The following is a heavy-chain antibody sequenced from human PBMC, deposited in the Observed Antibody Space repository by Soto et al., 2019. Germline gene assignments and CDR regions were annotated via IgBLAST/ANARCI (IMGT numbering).Heavy chain of an antibody. Sequence: EVQLLESGGGLVQPGGSLRLSCAASGFSFSSHAMSWVRQAPGKGLEWVSGISDSGGTTYYAESVKGRFTISRDNSKNTLYLQMNSLRAEDTAIYYCAKHLIAAAGTFTYWCQGTLVTVSS. J-gene: IGHJ4*02. CDR1: GFSFSSHA. V-gene: IGHV3-23*01. CDR2: ISDSGGTT. D-gene: IGHD6-13*01. CDR3: AKHLIAAAGTFTY.